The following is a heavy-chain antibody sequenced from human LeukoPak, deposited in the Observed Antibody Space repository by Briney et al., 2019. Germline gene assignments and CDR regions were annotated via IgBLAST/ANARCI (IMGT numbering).Heavy chain of an antibody. D-gene: IGHD4-11*01. Sequence: SETLSLTCTVSGGSISSSSYYWGWIRQPPGKGLEWIGSIYYSGSTYYNPSLKSRVTISVDTSKNQFSLKLSSVTAADTAVYYCARGRTVTQDSYYYYYYMDVWGKGTTVTVSS. CDR2: IYYSGST. CDR1: GGSISSSSYY. CDR3: ARGRTVTQDSYYYYYYMDV. V-gene: IGHV4-39*07. J-gene: IGHJ6*03.